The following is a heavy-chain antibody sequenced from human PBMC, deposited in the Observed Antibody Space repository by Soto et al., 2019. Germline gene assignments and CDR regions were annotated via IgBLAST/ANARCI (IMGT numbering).Heavy chain of an antibody. D-gene: IGHD3-10*01. V-gene: IGHV1-18*01. CDR3: ARGRDGEY. Sequence: QVHLVQSGAEVKKPGASVKVSCKGSGYAFTTYGITWVRQAPGQGLEWMGWISAHNGNTNYAQKLQGRVTVTRDTSTSPAYMELRGLRSDDTAVYYCARGRDGEYWGQGALVTVSS. CDR2: ISAHNGNT. CDR1: GYAFTTYG. J-gene: IGHJ4*02.